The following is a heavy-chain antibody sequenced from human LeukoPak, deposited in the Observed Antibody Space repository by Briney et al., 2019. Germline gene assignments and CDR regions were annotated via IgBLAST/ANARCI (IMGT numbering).Heavy chain of an antibody. J-gene: IGHJ4*02. CDR1: GFTFSDYY. D-gene: IGHD2-21*01. V-gene: IGHV3-11*01. Sequence: PGGSLRLSCAASGFTFSDYYMSWIRQAPGKGLEWVSSISSSSSYIYYADSVKGRFTISRDSSKNTLFLQMNRLRPEDAAVYYCAKAPVTTCRGAYCYPFDYWGQGTLVTVSS. CDR3: AKAPVTTCRGAYCYPFDY. CDR2: ISSSSSYI.